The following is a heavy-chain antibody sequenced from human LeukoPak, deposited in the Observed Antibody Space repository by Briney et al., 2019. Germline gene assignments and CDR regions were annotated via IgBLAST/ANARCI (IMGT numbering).Heavy chain of an antibody. CDR1: GFTFSSYA. Sequence: GGSLRLSCAASGFTFSSYAMHWVRQAPGKGLEWVAVISYDGSNKYYADSVKGRFTISRDNSKNTLYLQMNSLRAEDTAVYYCARDPKPASGGDAFDIWGQGTMVTVSS. J-gene: IGHJ3*02. CDR3: ARDPKPASGGDAFDI. V-gene: IGHV3-30*14. CDR2: ISYDGSNK. D-gene: IGHD1-14*01.